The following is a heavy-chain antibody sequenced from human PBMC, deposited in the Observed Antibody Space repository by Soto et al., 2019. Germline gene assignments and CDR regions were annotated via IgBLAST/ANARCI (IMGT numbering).Heavy chain of an antibody. CDR3: ARDLPDCSGGSCYHAFDI. CDR1: GGSISSYY. J-gene: IGHJ3*02. CDR2: IYYSGST. V-gene: IGHV4-59*01. D-gene: IGHD2-15*01. Sequence: SSETLSLTCTVSGGSISSYYWSWVGQPPGKGLEWIGYIYYSGSTNYNPSLKSRVTISVDTSKNQFSLKLSSVTAADTAVYYCARDLPDCSGGSCYHAFDIWGQGTMVT.